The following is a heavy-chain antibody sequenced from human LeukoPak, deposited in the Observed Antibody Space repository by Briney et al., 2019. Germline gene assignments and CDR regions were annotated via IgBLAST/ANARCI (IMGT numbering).Heavy chain of an antibody. J-gene: IGHJ4*02. CDR3: ARHEADYGDSPFDY. V-gene: IGHV4-38-2*02. Sequence: TASETLSLTCTVSGYSISSGYYWGWIRQPPGKGLEWIGSIYHSGSTYYNPSLKSRVTISVDTSKNQFSLKLSSVTAADTAVYYCARHEADYGDSPFDYWGQGTLVTVSS. CDR2: IYHSGST. CDR1: GYSISSGYY. D-gene: IGHD4-17*01.